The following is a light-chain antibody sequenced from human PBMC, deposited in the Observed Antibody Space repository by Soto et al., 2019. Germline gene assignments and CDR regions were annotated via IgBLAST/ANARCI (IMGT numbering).Light chain of an antibody. CDR2: GAS. CDR3: QQYGGSPLYT. V-gene: IGKV3-20*01. CDR1: QSVSSSD. J-gene: IGKJ2*01. Sequence: EILLTQSPGTLSLSPGDRATLSCRASQSVSSSDLAWYQQKPGQAPRLLIYGASTRATGIPDRFSGSGSGTDFTLTISRLEPEDFAVYYCQQYGGSPLYTFGQGTKLEIK.